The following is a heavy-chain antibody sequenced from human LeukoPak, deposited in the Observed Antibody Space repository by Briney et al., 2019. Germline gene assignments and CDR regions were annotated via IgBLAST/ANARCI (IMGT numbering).Heavy chain of an antibody. D-gene: IGHD6-19*01. V-gene: IGHV3-33*08. CDR2: IWYDGSNK. Sequence: GGSLRLSCAASDFTFSSSGMHWVRQAPGKGLEWVAVIWYDGSNKYYADSVKGRFTISRDNSKDTLYLQMNSLRAEDTAVYYCARDRGSSGWAFDYWGQGTLVTVSS. CDR3: ARDRGSSGWAFDY. J-gene: IGHJ4*02. CDR1: DFTFSSSG.